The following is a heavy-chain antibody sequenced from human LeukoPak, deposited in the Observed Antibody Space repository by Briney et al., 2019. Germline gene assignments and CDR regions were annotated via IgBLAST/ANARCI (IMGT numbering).Heavy chain of an antibody. Sequence: ASVKVSCKASGYTFTGYYMHWVRQAPGQGLEWMGWINPNSGGTNYAQKFQGRVTRTRDTSISTAYMELSRLRSDDTAVYYCARPLLRYFDSNWFDPWGQGTLVTVSS. J-gene: IGHJ5*02. CDR2: INPNSGGT. CDR1: GYTFTGYY. V-gene: IGHV1-2*02. D-gene: IGHD3-9*01. CDR3: ARPLLRYFDSNWFDP.